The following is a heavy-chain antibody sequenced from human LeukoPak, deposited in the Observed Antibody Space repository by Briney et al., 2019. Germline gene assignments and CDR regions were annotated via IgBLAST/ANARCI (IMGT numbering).Heavy chain of an antibody. D-gene: IGHD1-26*01. Sequence: GRSLRLSCAGSGFIFSNYGMHWVRQAPGKGLEWVAVISDDGDYKDYADSVKGRLTISRDNSKNTLYLQMNSLRDEDTAVYYCGRGGSGSYFDYWGQGTLVIVSS. CDR2: ISDDGDYK. V-gene: IGHV3-30*19. CDR3: GRGGSGSYFDY. CDR1: GFIFSNYG. J-gene: IGHJ4*02.